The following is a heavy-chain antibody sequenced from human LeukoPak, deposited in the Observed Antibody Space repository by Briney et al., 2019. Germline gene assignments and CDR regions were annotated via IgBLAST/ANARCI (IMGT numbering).Heavy chain of an antibody. CDR3: AKGWDVTWSYFDF. CDR2: IQFDGDNK. Sequence: GGSLRLSCVASGFTLSRYAMHWVRQAPGKGLEWVAFIQFDGDNKYYADSVKGRFTISRDNSQNTLYLQMNSLTVEDTAVYYCAKGWDVTWSYFDFWGQGTLVTVS. D-gene: IGHD1-26*01. J-gene: IGHJ4*02. CDR1: GFTLSRYA. V-gene: IGHV3-30*02.